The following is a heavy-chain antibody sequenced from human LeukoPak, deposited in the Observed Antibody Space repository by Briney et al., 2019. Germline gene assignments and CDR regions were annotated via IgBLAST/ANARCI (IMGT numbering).Heavy chain of an antibody. CDR2: IFYTGST. D-gene: IGHD3-10*01. V-gene: IGHV4-39*01. CDR3: ARRTSYYGSGSFFMDV. J-gene: IGHJ6*02. Sequence: SETLSLTCTVSGGSFSSSSYYWGWFRQPPGKGLEWIGSIFYTGSTYYNPSLKSRVTISVDTSKNQFSLKLSSVTAADTAVYYCARRTSYYGSGSFFMDVWGQGTTVTVSS. CDR1: GGSFSSSSYY.